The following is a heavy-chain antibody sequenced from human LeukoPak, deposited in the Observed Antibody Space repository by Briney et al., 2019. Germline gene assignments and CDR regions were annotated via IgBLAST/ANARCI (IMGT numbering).Heavy chain of an antibody. CDR2: ISSRSSTM. CDR3: ARDTRNWANY. CDR1: GFTFSSYE. D-gene: IGHD7-27*01. Sequence: GGSLRLSCAASGFTFSSYEMNWVRQAPGKGLEWVSYISSRSSTMYYIDSVKGRFTISRDNAKNSLFLQVNSLRDEDTAVYYCARDTRNWANYWGQGTLVTVSS. J-gene: IGHJ4*02. V-gene: IGHV3-48*03.